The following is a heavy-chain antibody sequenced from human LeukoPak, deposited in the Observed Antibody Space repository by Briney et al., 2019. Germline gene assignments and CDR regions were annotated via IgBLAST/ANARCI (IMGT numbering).Heavy chain of an antibody. J-gene: IGHJ4*02. CDR1: GGSISSVGCY. CDR2: IYFSGST. V-gene: IGHV4-39*01. CDR3: ARRFGYAYGRLDY. D-gene: IGHD5-18*01. Sequence: SETLSLTCTVSGGSISSVGCYWDWIRQPPGKGLEWIGNIYFSGSTYYNPSLKSRVAISVDTSKNQFSLERTSVTAADTAVYYCARRFGYAYGRLDYWGQGTLVTVSS.